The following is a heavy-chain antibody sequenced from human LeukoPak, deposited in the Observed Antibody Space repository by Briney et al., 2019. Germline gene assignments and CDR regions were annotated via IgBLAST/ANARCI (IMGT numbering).Heavy chain of an antibody. CDR3: ATALIPYSSGWSSVRDY. CDR1: GYTLTELS. D-gene: IGHD6-19*01. J-gene: IGHJ4*02. Sequence: ASVKVSCKVSGYTLTELSMHWVRQAPGKGLEWMGGFDPEDDETIYAQKFQGRVTMTEDTSTDTAYMELSSLRSEDTAVYYCATALIPYSSGWSSVRDYWGQGTLVTVSS. V-gene: IGHV1-24*01. CDR2: FDPEDDET.